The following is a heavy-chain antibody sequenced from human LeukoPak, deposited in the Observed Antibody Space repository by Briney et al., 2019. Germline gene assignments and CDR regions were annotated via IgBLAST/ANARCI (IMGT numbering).Heavy chain of an antibody. CDR2: IIPIFGTA. J-gene: IGHJ4*02. Sequence: SVKVSCKASGDTFSSYAISWVRQAPGQGLEWMGGIIPIFGTANYAQKFQGRVTITTDESTSTAYMELSSLRSEDTAVYYCARNYYDSSGYAPAFWYWGEGALVTVSS. CDR3: ARNYYDSSGYAPAFWY. CDR1: GDTFSSYA. V-gene: IGHV1-69*05. D-gene: IGHD3-22*01.